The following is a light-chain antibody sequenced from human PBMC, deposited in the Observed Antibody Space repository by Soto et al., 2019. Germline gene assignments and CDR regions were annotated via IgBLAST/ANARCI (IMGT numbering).Light chain of an antibody. J-gene: IGLJ2*01. V-gene: IGLV2-14*03. CDR2: DVH. CDR1: SSDVGGYNY. CDR3: SSSRRGSTRVV. Sequence: QSALSQPASVSGSPGQSITISCTGTSSDVGGYNYVSWYQQHPGKAPKVMIYDVHKRPSGISNRFSGSKSGSTASLTISGLQVKDEADYHCSSSRRGSTRVVFGGGTKVTVL.